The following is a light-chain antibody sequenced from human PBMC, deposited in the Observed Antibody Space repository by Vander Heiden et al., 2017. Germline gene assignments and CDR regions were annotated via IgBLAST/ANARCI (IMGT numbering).Light chain of an antibody. J-gene: IGLJ3*02. V-gene: IGLV3-27*01. Sequence: SYALTQPSSVSVSPGQTARSTCSGDVLAKKYARWFQQKPGQAPVLVIYKDSERPSGIPERFSGSSSGTTVTLTISGAQVEDEADYYCYSAADNFWVFGGGTRLTVL. CDR2: KDS. CDR1: VLAKKY. CDR3: YSAADNFWV.